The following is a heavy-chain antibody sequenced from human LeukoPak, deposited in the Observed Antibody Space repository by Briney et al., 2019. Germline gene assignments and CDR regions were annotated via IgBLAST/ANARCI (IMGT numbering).Heavy chain of an antibody. V-gene: IGHV4-39*07. D-gene: IGHD3-22*01. CDR2: IYYSGST. CDR3: SARSGYYYYAFDF. Sequence: SETLSLTCTVSNGSITSTSHYWAWIRQPPGKGLEWIGNIYYSGSTYYNPSLKSRVTISMDTSKNQFSLKLSSVTAADTAVYYSSARSGYYYYAFDFWGQGTMVTVSS. CDR1: NGSITSTSHY. J-gene: IGHJ3*01.